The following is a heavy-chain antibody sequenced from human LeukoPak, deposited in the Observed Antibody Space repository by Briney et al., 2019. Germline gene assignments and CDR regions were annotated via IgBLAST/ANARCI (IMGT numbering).Heavy chain of an antibody. J-gene: IGHJ4*02. D-gene: IGHD3-10*01. CDR1: GFTFSNYA. Sequence: GGSLRLSCAASGFTFSNYAMTWVRQAPEKGVKWVSSICDSGDGTYYEHSVKGRFTISRDNSMNTLYMQMTRLRGEDTAVYYCAKDSGPGSYYPTGDEYWGQGILVTVSS. CDR2: ICDSGDGT. CDR3: AKDSGPGSYYPTGDEY. V-gene: IGHV3-23*01.